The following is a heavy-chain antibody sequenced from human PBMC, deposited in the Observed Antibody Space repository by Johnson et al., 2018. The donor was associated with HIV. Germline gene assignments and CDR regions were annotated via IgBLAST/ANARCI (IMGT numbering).Heavy chain of an antibody. D-gene: IGHD2-2*01. CDR3: ARDGRGLYAFDN. CDR2: ISGSGSTI. J-gene: IGHJ3*02. Sequence: VQLVESGGGLVQPGGSLRLSCAASEFILSDYYMSWVRQAPEKGLEWISYISGSGSTIYYAESVKGRFTIYRDTAKNSLYLQMNSLRDVDTAVYYCARDGRGLYAFDNWGQVTMVTVSS. V-gene: IGHV3-11*04. CDR1: EFILSDYY.